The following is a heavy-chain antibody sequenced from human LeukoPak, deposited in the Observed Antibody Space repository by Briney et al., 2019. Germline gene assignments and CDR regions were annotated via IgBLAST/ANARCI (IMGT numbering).Heavy chain of an antibody. CDR2: ISSNGGST. D-gene: IGHD5-18*01. CDR1: GFTFSSYA. V-gene: IGHV3-64D*06. CDR3: VKENTAMVFVY. J-gene: IGHJ4*02. Sequence: GGSLRLSCSASGFTFSSYAMHWVRQAPGKGLKYVSAISSNGGSTYYADSVKGRFTISRDNSKNTLYLQMSSLRAEDMAVYYCVKENTAMVFVYWGQGTLVTVSS.